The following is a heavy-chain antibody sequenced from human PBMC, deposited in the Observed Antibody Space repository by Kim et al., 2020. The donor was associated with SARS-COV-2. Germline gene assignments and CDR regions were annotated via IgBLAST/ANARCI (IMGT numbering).Heavy chain of an antibody. D-gene: IGHD4-17*01. CDR2: IYPGDSDT. V-gene: IGHV5-51*01. CDR1: GYSFTSYW. CDR3: ARFPSYGYGANYFDY. J-gene: IGHJ4*02. Sequence: GESLKISCKGSGYSFTSYWIGWVRQMPGKGLEWMGIIYPGDSDTRYSPSFQGQVTISADKSISTAYLQWSSLKASDTAMYYCARFPSYGYGANYFDYWGQGTLVTVSS.